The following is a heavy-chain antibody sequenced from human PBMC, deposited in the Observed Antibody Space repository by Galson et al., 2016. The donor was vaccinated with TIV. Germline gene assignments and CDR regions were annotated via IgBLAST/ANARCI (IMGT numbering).Heavy chain of an antibody. CDR1: GGIFFSNA. CDR3: ARGFSKLRYYGSGSYLYFDY. J-gene: IGHJ4*02. CDR2: INPIFNIP. Sequence: SVKVSCKASGGIFFSNAISWVRQAPGQGLEWMGGINPIFNIPNYAQKFQGRVTITADASTSTAYMELSSLRSEDTAVYYCARGFSKLRYYGSGSYLYFDYWGQGTLVTVSS. D-gene: IGHD3-10*01. V-gene: IGHV1-69*13.